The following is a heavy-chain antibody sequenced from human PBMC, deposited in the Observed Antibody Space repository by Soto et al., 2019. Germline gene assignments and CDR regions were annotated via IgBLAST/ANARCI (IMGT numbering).Heavy chain of an antibody. D-gene: IGHD6-25*01. CDR1: GTSISSSDYY. V-gene: IGHV4-39*01. J-gene: IGHJ4*02. Sequence: PLETLSLTCTVSGTSISSSDYYWGWIRQPPGKGLEWITSIYYTGMTYYNPSLKSRVTISVDRSKNQLSLKLNSVTAADRAVYYCGTRHRSSNGYRQFESWGQATLV. CDR2: IYYTGMT. CDR3: GTRHRSSNGYRQFES.